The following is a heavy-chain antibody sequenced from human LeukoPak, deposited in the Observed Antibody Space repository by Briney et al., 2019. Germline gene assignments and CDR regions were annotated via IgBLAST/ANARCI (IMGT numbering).Heavy chain of an antibody. D-gene: IGHD6-19*01. CDR1: GGSISSYY. J-gene: IGHJ4*02. V-gene: IGHV4-59*01. CDR3: ARFPYSSGADY. CDR2: IYYSGST. Sequence: SETLSLTCTGSGGSISSYYWSWIRQPPGKGLEWIGYIYYSGSTNYNPSLKSRVTISVDTSKNQFSLKLSSVTAADTAVYYCARFPYSSGADYWGQGTLVTVSS.